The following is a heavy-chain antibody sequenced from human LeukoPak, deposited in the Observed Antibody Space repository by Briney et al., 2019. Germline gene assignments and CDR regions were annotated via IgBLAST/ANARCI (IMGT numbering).Heavy chain of an antibody. J-gene: IGHJ5*02. CDR2: IRYDGSNK. Sequence: GGSLRLSCAASGSTFSSYGMHWVRQAPGKGLEWVAFIRYDGSNKYYADSVKGRFTISRDNSKNTLYLQMNSLRAEDTAVYYCAKDRSTSAYSSSWYNWFDPWGQGTLVTVSS. CDR1: GSTFSSYG. CDR3: AKDRSTSAYSSSWYNWFDP. V-gene: IGHV3-30*02. D-gene: IGHD6-13*01.